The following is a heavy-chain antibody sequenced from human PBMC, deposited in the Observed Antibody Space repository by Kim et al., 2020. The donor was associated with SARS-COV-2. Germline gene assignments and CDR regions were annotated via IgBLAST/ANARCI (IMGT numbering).Heavy chain of an antibody. J-gene: IGHJ5*02. CDR1: GYAFTSHY. D-gene: IGHD3-16*01. Sequence: ASVKVSCKSSGYAFTSHYMHWVRQAPGQGLEWMGLINPSGDSTLYAQKFQARVTMTRDTSTSTDYMELRSLRSDDTAVYYCARDNSIVLGTLSGRWFDPW. CDR2: INPSGDST. V-gene: IGHV1-46*01. CDR3: ARDNSIVLGTLSGRWFDP.